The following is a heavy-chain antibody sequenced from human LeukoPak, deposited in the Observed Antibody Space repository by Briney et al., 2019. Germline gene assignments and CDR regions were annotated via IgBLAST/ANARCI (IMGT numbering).Heavy chain of an antibody. V-gene: IGHV4-4*07. CDR1: GGSISSCY. J-gene: IGHJ4*02. CDR2: IYTSGST. CDR3: AGDDFWSGYYAFFDY. Sequence: SETLSLTCTVSGGSISSCYWSWIRQPAGKGLEWIGRIYTSGSTNYNPSLKSRVTMLVDTSKNQFSLKLSSVTAADTAVYYCAGDDFWSGYYAFFDYWGQGTLVTVSS. D-gene: IGHD3-3*01.